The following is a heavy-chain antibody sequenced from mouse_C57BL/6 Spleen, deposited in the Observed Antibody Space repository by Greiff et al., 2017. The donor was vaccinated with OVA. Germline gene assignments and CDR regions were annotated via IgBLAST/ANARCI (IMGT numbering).Heavy chain of an antibody. V-gene: IGHV5-6*01. J-gene: IGHJ4*01. D-gene: IGHD1-1*01. CDR3: ARQGITTGYYAMDY. CDR1: GFTFSSYG. CDR2: ISSGGSYT. Sequence: EVKVVESGGDLVKPGGSLKLSCAASGFTFSSYGMSWVRQTPDKRLEWVATISSGGSYTYYPDSVKGRFTISRDNAKNTLYLQMSSLKSEDTAMYYCARQGITTGYYAMDYWGQGTSVTVSS.